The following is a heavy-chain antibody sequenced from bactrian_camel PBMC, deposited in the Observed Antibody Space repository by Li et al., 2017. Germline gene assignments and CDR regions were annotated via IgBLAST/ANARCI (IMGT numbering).Heavy chain of an antibody. CDR2: MIDGDGRT. J-gene: IGHJ4*01. D-gene: IGHD1*01. V-gene: IGHV3S44*01. CDR1: GYPYLRKS. CDR3: AAGPADLSDLALNLDPDEYNY. Sequence: VQLVESGGGSVPPGGSLVLSCSISGYPYLRKSVGWFRQEAGKEREGVAMIDGDGRTTFADSVKGRFSISKDNAANTYYLQMDSLRPEDSAMYYCAAGPADLSDLALNLDPDEYNYWGQGTRVTVS.